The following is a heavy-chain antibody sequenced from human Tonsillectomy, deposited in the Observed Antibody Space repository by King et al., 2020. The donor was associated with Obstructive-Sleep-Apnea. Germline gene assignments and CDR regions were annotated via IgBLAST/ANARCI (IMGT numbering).Heavy chain of an antibody. J-gene: IGHJ3*02. Sequence: QLQESGPGLVKPSETLSVTCTVSGDSVSSSSYFWGWIRQPPGKGLEGIGKIYYSGSTYYNPSLKSLITISVDTSKNEFSLKLRSVTAADTAVYYCARDPGGPNDGLDIWGQGTMVFVSS. D-gene: IGHD1-14*01. CDR2: IYYSGST. CDR3: ARDPGGPNDGLDI. V-gene: IGHV4-39*07. CDR1: GDSVSSSSYF.